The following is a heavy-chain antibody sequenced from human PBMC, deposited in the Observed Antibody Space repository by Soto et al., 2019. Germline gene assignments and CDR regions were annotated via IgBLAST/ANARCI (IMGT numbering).Heavy chain of an antibody. Sequence: QVQLQESGPGLVKPSETLSLTCTVSGGSISSKYWSWIRQPPGKGLEWIGYIYYNGRTNYNPSLKSRVTISVDTSRNQFSLKLSSVTAAYTAVYYCARLRWATIAEAGSFDYWGQGILVTVSS. CDR2: IYYNGRT. V-gene: IGHV4-59*08. CDR3: ARLRWATIAEAGSFDY. J-gene: IGHJ4*02. D-gene: IGHD6-13*01. CDR1: GGSISSKY.